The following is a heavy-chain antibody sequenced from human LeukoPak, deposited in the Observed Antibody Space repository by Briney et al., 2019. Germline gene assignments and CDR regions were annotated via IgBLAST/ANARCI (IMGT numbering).Heavy chain of an antibody. CDR1: GGSISSYY. CDR3: ARWVVVAATGLGFDY. V-gene: IGHV4-59*01. D-gene: IGHD2-15*01. J-gene: IGHJ4*02. Sequence: SETLSLTCTVSGGSISSYYWSWIRQPPGKGLEWIGYIYYSGSTNYNPSLKSRVTISVDTSRNQFSLKLSSVTAADTAVYYCARWVVVAATGLGFDYWGQGTLVTVSS. CDR2: IYYSGST.